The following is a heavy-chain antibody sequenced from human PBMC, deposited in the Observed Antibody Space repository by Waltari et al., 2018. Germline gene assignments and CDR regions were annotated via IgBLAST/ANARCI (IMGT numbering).Heavy chain of an antibody. Sequence: QVQLVQSGAEVKKPGASVQVSCKASGYTFTTYVVHWLRQAPGHSLEWLGRINPGSGNTRYSGRFQGRLTINRDTSANTVYINLSSLRSEDSAMYFCARDRDTHGYFESWGQGTLVTVSS. V-gene: IGHV1-3*01. CDR1: GYTFTTYV. CDR2: INPGSGNT. D-gene: IGHD3-10*01. CDR3: ARDRDTHGYFES. J-gene: IGHJ4*02.